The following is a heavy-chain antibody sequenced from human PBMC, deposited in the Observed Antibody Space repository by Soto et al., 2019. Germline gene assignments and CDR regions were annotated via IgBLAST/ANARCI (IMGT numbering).Heavy chain of an antibody. CDR2: IYPGDSDT. Sequence: GESLKSSCNGSGYSFTSYWIGWVRQMPGKGLEWMGIIYPGDSDTRYSPSFQGQVTISADKSISTAYLQWSSLKASDTAMYYCARAPSPHSGYYPRFDYWGQGTLVTVTS. J-gene: IGHJ4*02. D-gene: IGHD3-22*01. CDR3: ARAPSPHSGYYPRFDY. V-gene: IGHV5-51*01. CDR1: GYSFTSYW.